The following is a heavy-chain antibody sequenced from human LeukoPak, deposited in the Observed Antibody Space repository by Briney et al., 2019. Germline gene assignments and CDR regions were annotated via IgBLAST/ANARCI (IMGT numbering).Heavy chain of an antibody. CDR2: IDTNTGNP. Sequence: ASVKVSCKSSGYTFSSNAINWVRQAPGQGLEWMGWIDTNTGNPMYAQGFTGQFVFSLDTSVSTAYLQISSLKAEDTAEYFCARGYDSSDHFSDWGQGTLVTVSS. V-gene: IGHV7-4-1*02. CDR3: ARGYDSSDHFSD. J-gene: IGHJ4*02. CDR1: GYTFSSNA. D-gene: IGHD3-22*01.